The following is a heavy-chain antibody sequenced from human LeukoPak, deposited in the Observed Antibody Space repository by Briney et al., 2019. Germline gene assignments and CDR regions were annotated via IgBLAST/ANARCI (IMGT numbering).Heavy chain of an antibody. V-gene: IGHV3-23*01. Sequence: PGGSLRLSSAASGFTFSSYAMSWVRQAPGKGLEWVSSISGSGGSTYYADSVKGRFTISRENSKNTLYLQMNSLRAEDTAVYYCAKGSHGMDVWGQETTVTVSS. CDR2: ISGSGGST. CDR3: AKGSHGMDV. J-gene: IGHJ6*02. CDR1: GFTFSSYA.